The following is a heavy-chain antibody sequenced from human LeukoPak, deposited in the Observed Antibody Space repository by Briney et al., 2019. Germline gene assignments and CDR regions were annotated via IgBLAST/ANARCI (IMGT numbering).Heavy chain of an antibody. CDR3: AKANYYDSSGYYENLDY. J-gene: IGHJ4*02. V-gene: IGHV3-74*01. CDR2: IRSDGTST. Sequence: GGSLRLSCAASGFTFSNYWMHWVRQGPGKGLVWVSRIRSDGTSTSYADSVKGRFTISRDNAKNTLYLQMSSLRAEDTAVYYCAKANYYDSSGYYENLDYWGQGTLVTVSS. D-gene: IGHD3-22*01. CDR1: GFTFSNYW.